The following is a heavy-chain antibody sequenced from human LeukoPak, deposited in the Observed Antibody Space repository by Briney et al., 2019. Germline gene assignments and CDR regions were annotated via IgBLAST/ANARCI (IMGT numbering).Heavy chain of an antibody. CDR3: AKELRVGATYGAFDI. J-gene: IGHJ3*02. CDR2: ISGSGGST. Sequence: GGSRRLSCAASGFTFSSYAMSWVRQAPGKGLEWVSAISGSGGSTYYADSVKGRFTISRDNSKNTLYLQINSLRAEDTAVCYCAKELRVGATYGAFDIWGQGTMVTVSS. D-gene: IGHD1-26*01. V-gene: IGHV3-23*01. CDR1: GFTFSSYA.